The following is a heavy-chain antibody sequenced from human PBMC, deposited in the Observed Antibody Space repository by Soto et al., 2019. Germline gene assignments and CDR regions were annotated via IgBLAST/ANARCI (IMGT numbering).Heavy chain of an antibody. V-gene: IGHV4-34*01. Sequence: QVQLQQWGAGLLKPSETLSLTCAVYGGSFSGYYWSWIRQPPGKGLEWIGEINHSGSTNYNPSLKRRVTISVDTSKNQFSLKLSSVTAADTAVYYCARGRAAAGENFDYWGQGTLVTVSS. CDR3: ARGRAAAGENFDY. D-gene: IGHD6-13*01. CDR2: INHSGST. CDR1: GGSFSGYY. J-gene: IGHJ4*02.